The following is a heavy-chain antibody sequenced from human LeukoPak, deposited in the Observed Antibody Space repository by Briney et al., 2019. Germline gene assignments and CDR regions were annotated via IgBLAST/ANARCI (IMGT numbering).Heavy chain of an antibody. CDR1: GGTFSSYA. CDR3: ARVYDSTSDAFDI. J-gene: IGHJ3*02. CDR2: IIPIFGTA. V-gene: IGHV1-69*06. D-gene: IGHD3-22*01. Sequence: GASVKVSCKASGGTFSSYAISWVRQAPGQGLEWMGGIIPIFGTANYAQKFQGRVTITADKSTSTAYMELSSLRSEDTAVYYCARVYDSTSDAFDIWGQGTMVTVSS.